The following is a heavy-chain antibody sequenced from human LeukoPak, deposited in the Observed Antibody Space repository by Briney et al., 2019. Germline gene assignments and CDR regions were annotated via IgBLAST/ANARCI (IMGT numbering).Heavy chain of an antibody. Sequence: PGGSLRLSCAASGFTFSSYGMHWVRQAPGKGLEWVAVISYDGSNKYYADSVKGRFTISRDNSKNTLYLQMNSLRAEDTAVYYCSKDLYSGYHYPFDYWGQGTLATVSS. D-gene: IGHD5-12*01. V-gene: IGHV3-30*18. J-gene: IGHJ4*02. CDR2: ISYDGSNK. CDR3: SKDLYSGYHYPFDY. CDR1: GFTFSSYG.